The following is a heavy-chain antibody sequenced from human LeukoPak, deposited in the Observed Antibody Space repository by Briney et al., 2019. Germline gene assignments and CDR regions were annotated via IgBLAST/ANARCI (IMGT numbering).Heavy chain of an antibody. V-gene: IGHV3-23*01. CDR1: GFTFSSYA. D-gene: IGHD3-9*01. J-gene: IGHJ3*02. CDR2: LSGSGGNT. CDR3: ARASSKQLAGYLPDGFDI. Sequence: GGSLRLSCAASGFTFSSYAMSWVRQAPGKGLEWVSALSGSGGNTYYADSVKGRFTISRDNAKNSLSLQMNSLRADDAAVYYCARASSKQLAGYLPDGFDIWGQGTMVTVSS.